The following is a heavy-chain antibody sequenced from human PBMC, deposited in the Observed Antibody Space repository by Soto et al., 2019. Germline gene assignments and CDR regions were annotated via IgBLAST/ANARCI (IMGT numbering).Heavy chain of an antibody. D-gene: IGHD3-16*01. Sequence: GESLKISCAASGFTFSSYSMNWVRQAPGKGLEWVSYISSSSSTIYYADSVKGRFTISRDNARNSLYLQMNSLRDEDMAVYYCVGGGPGPHGYYYGMDVWGQGTTVTVSS. CDR3: VGGGPGPHGYYYGMDV. CDR1: GFTFSSYS. V-gene: IGHV3-48*02. CDR2: ISSSSSTI. J-gene: IGHJ6*02.